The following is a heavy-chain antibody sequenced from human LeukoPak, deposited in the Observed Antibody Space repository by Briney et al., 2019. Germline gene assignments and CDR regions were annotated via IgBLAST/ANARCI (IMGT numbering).Heavy chain of an antibody. CDR1: GGSISSGDYY. Sequence: SQTLSLTCTVSGGSISSGDYYWSWIRQPPGKGLEWIGYIYYNGSTYYNPSLKSRVTISVDTSKNQFSLKLSSVTAADTAVYYCARGGGDFWSPFDYWGQGTLVTVSS. V-gene: IGHV4-30-4*08. CDR2: IYYNGST. J-gene: IGHJ4*02. CDR3: ARGGGDFWSPFDY. D-gene: IGHD3-3*01.